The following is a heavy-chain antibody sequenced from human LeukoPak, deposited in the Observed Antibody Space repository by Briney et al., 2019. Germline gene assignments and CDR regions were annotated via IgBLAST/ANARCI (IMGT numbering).Heavy chain of an antibody. Sequence: GGSLRLSCAVSGFTVSSNYMTWVRQAPGKGLEWASVIYSGGSTYCADSVRGRFTISRDNSKNTLYLQMNSLRAEDTAVYYCAREYRGEYYFAYWGQGTLVTVSS. CDR3: AREYRGEYYFAY. J-gene: IGHJ4*02. CDR2: IYSGGST. V-gene: IGHV3-66*01. CDR1: GFTVSSNY. D-gene: IGHD3-10*01.